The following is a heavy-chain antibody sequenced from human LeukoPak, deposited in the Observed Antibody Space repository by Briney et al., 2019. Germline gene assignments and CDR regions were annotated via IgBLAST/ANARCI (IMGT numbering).Heavy chain of an antibody. D-gene: IGHD2-15*01. Sequence: SETLSLTCTVSGGSISSYYWSWIRQPPGKGLEWIGYIYYSGSTNYNPSLKSRVTISVDTSKNQFSLKLSSVTAADTAVYYCARHERGYCSGGSCYAFMGWGQGTLVTVSS. CDR2: IYYSGST. V-gene: IGHV4-59*08. CDR3: ARHERGYCSGGSCYAFMG. J-gene: IGHJ4*02. CDR1: GGSISSYY.